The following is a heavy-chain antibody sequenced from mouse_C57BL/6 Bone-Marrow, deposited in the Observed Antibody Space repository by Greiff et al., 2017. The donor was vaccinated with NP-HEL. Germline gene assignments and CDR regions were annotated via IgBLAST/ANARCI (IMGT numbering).Heavy chain of an antibody. Sequence: QVQLQQSGAELVKPGASVKISCKASGYEFSNYWMNWVKQRPGKGLEWIGQIYPGDGDTNYNGKFKDKATLTADKSSSPAYMQLSMLAAENSAVYFCARGAYWGQGTLVTVSA. J-gene: IGHJ3*01. CDR3: ARGAY. CDR2: IYPGDGDT. V-gene: IGHV1-80*01. CDR1: GYEFSNYW.